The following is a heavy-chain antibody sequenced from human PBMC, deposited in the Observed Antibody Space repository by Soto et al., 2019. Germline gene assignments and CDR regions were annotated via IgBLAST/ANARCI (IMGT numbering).Heavy chain of an antibody. V-gene: IGHV3-23*01. CDR2: IYGGGNGP. Sequence: EVQVLESGGGLVQPGGSLRLSCAATGFTFSDFAMSWVRQAPGKGLEWVSRIYGGGNGPHYADSVKGRVTISRDNSKNTLYLQMNSLSAEDTPVYYCAKMEGMDPWAYSFDYWGQGTLVTVSS. D-gene: IGHD2-2*03. CDR3: AKMEGMDPWAYSFDY. CDR1: GFTFSDFA. J-gene: IGHJ4*02.